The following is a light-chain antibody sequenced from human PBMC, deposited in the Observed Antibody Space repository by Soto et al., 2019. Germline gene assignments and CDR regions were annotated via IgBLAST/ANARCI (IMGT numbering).Light chain of an antibody. V-gene: IGKV3-11*01. J-gene: IGKJ5*01. Sequence: EIVLAPSSGTLSFSPGGRATLFFRASQSVSINLAWYQQNPGQAHRLLIYDAYNRATGIQARFSGSGSGTDFTLTISSLEPEDFAVYYCQQRSNWPITFGQGTRLEIK. CDR1: QSVSIN. CDR2: DAY. CDR3: QQRSNWPIT.